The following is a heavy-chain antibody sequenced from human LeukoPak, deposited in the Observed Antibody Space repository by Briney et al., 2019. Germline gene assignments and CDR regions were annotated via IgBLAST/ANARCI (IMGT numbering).Heavy chain of an antibody. J-gene: IGHJ3*01. CDR2: INSDGSYT. CDR1: GFTFSSYW. CDR3: ASLLSGGGYALDV. D-gene: IGHD3-16*01. Sequence: GGSLRLSCAASGFTFSSYWMHWVRQAPGKGLVWVSRINSDGSYTGYADSVKGRFTISRDNAKNTLYLQMNSLRAEDTAVYYCASLLSGGGYALDVWGQGTLVTVSS. V-gene: IGHV3-74*01.